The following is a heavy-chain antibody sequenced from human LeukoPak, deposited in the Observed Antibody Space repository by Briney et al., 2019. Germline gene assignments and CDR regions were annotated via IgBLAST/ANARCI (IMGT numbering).Heavy chain of an antibody. CDR3: ARVPEQRHWNFDY. CDR2: ISSSSSYI. J-gene: IGHJ4*02. Sequence: GGSLRLSCAASGFTFSSYSMNWVRQAPVKGLEWVSSISSSSSYIYYADSVKGRFTISRDNAKNSLYLQMNSLRAEDTAVYYCARVPEQRHWNFDYWGQGTLVTVSS. D-gene: IGHD6-25*01. V-gene: IGHV3-21*01. CDR1: GFTFSSYS.